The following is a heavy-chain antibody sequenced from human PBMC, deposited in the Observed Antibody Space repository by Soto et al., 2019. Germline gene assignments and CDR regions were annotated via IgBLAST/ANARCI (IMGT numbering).Heavy chain of an antibody. D-gene: IGHD5-18*01. V-gene: IGHV4-31*03. CDR3: ARLNNEEYNYVTFFDY. CDR1: GGSISSGGYF. J-gene: IGHJ4*02. CDR2: IYFGGRT. Sequence: QVHLQESGPGLVKPSQTLSLTCSVSGGSISSGGYFWNWIRQHPGRGLEWIGYIYFGGRTYSNPSLGSRVTISVDASKNQFSLELRSVTAADTAVYYCARLNNEEYNYVTFFDYGGQGTLVTVSS.